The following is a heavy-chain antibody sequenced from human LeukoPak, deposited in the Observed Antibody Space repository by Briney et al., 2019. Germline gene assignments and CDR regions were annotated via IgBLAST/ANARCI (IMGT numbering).Heavy chain of an antibody. CDR3: ARHEWSYRYSPDY. J-gene: IGHJ4*02. V-gene: IGHV4-39*01. CDR1: GGSISSSSYY. D-gene: IGHD3-16*02. CDR2: IYYSGST. Sequence: PSETLSLTCTASGGSISSSSYYWGWIRQPPGKGLEWIGSIYYSGSTYYNPSLKSRVTISVDTSKNQFSLKLSSVTAADTAVYYCARHEWSYRYSPDYWGQGTLVTVSS.